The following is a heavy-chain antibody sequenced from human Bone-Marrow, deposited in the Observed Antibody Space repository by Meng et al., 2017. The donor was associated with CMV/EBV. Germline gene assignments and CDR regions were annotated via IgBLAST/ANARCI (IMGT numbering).Heavy chain of an antibody. J-gene: IGHJ3*02. CDR3: AKDPERRRVAGYGPLDI. Sequence: GESLKISCAVSGFTSSDYGMYWVRQAPGKGLEWVSFIRSGGIMKYYADSVKGRFTISRDNSKSTLYMQMNSLRPEDTAVYYCAKDPERRRVAGYGPLDIWGQGTLVTVSS. CDR1: GFTSSDYG. V-gene: IGHV3-30*02. CDR2: IRSGGIMK. D-gene: IGHD6-19*01.